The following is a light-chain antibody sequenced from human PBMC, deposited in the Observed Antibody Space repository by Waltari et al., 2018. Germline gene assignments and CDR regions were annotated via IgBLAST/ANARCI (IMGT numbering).Light chain of an antibody. V-gene: IGKV4-1*01. CDR3: QQYYSTPLT. Sequence: DIVMTQSPDFLAVSLGERATLSCKSSQSLLYRSNNYNYLDWYQQKPGQPPKLLIYWASTRESGVPDRFSGSGSGTDFTLTINNLQAADVAVYYCQQYYSTPLTFGGGTKVEIK. CDR2: WAS. CDR1: QSLLYRSNNYNY. J-gene: IGKJ4*01.